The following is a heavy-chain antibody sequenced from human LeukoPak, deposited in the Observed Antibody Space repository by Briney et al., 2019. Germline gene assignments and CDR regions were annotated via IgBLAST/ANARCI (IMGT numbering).Heavy chain of an antibody. Sequence: GGSLRLSCAASGFTLSSYSMNWVRQAPGKGVEWVVYISSGSSTTQYADSVKGRFTISRDNAKNLLYLQMNSLRDEDTAVYYCARDHADTEAFDYWGQGTLVTVSS. CDR3: ARDHADTEAFDY. D-gene: IGHD5-18*01. CDR1: GFTLSSYS. J-gene: IGHJ4*02. CDR2: ISSGSSTT. V-gene: IGHV3-48*02.